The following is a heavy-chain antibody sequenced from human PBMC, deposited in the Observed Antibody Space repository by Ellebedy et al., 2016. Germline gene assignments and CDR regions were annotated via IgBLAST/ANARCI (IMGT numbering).Heavy chain of an antibody. CDR3: ARRQAGTMLDH. D-gene: IGHD1-7*01. CDR2: IFSSGSA. J-gene: IGHJ4*02. CDR1: GGSISSSYY. V-gene: IGHV4-39*02. Sequence: SETLSLXXTVSGGSISSSYYWNWIRQPPGKGLEWITTIFSSGSAYHNPSFTGRVTVSVDTSKNHFSLNLGSVTAADTAVYYCARRQAGTMLDHWGQGTLVTVSS.